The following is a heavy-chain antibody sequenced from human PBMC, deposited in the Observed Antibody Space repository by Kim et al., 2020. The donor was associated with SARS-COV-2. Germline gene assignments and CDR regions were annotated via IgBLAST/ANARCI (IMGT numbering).Heavy chain of an antibody. Sequence: VQGQFTISRNNAKNSLYLQMHSLRAEDTAVYYCARGWNYGILTGSGSDYWGQGTLVTVSS. V-gene: IGHV3-21*01. J-gene: IGHJ4*02. D-gene: IGHD3-9*01. CDR3: ARGWNYGILTGSGSDY.